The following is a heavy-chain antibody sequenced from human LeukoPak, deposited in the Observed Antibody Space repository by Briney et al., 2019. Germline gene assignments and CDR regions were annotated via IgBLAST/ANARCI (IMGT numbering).Heavy chain of an antibody. V-gene: IGHV4-34*01. CDR1: GGSFSGYY. J-gene: IGHJ4*02. Sequence: SETLSLTCAVYGGSFSGYYWSWIRQPPGKGLEWIGEINHSGSTNYNPSLKSRVTISVDTSKNQFSLKLSSVTAADTAVYYCARGPYGGNRYWGQGTLVTVSS. CDR2: INHSGST. CDR3: ARGPYGGNRY. D-gene: IGHD4-23*01.